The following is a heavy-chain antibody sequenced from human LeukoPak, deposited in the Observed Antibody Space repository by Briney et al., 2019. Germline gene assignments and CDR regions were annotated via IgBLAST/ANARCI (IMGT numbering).Heavy chain of an antibody. V-gene: IGHV4-59*01. Sequence: PSETLSLTCSVSDGSINSYYWNWIRRPPGKGLEWIGYIYYSRTTNYNPSLKSRVTISVDTSKNQFSLKLNSVTAADTAVYYCTRGPLIPATAIDNWFDPWGQGTLVTVSS. D-gene: IGHD2-2*02. CDR1: DGSINSYY. CDR2: IYYSRTT. J-gene: IGHJ5*02. CDR3: TRGPLIPATAIDNWFDP.